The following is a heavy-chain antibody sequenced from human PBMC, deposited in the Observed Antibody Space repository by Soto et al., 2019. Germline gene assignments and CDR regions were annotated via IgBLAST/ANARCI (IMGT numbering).Heavy chain of an antibody. CDR1: GFTFSRYG. Sequence: HPGGSLRLSCAASGFTFSRYGMNWVRQAPGKGLEWVAYISSSSSTIYYADSVKGRFTISRDNAQTSLYLQMNSLRDEDTAVYYCAREGYCVSPPCYFLPDFWGPGTTVPVSS. CDR3: AREGYCVSPPCYFLPDF. V-gene: IGHV3-48*02. D-gene: IGHD2-21*02. J-gene: IGHJ6*02. CDR2: ISSSSSTI.